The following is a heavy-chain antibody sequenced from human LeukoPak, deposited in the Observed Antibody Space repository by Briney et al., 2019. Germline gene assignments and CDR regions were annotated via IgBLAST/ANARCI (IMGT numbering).Heavy chain of an antibody. J-gene: IGHJ4*02. V-gene: IGHV4-59*01. CDR2: IYYSGST. CDR3: ARLYGDYYDSSGYYFDY. D-gene: IGHD3-22*01. CDR1: GGSISSYY. Sequence: PSETLSLTCTVSGGSISSYYWSWIRQPPGKGLEWIGYIYYSGSTNYNPSLKSRVTISVDTPKNQFSLKLSSVTAADTAVYYCARLYGDYYDSSGYYFDYWGQGTLVTVSS.